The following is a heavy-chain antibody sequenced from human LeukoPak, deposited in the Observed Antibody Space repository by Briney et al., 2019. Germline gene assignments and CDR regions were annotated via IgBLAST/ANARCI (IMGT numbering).Heavy chain of an antibody. V-gene: IGHV3-23*01. D-gene: IGHD3-22*01. CDR1: GFTFTNYA. CDR2: ISETGTT. CDR3: TRSSLYYYDSSGYSGN. J-gene: IGHJ4*02. Sequence: GGSLRLSCAASGFTFTNYAMSWVRQAPGKGLEWVSVISETGTTYYADSVKGRFTISRDNAKNTLYLQMNSLRAEDTAVYYCTRSSLYYYDSSGYSGNWGQGTLVTVSS.